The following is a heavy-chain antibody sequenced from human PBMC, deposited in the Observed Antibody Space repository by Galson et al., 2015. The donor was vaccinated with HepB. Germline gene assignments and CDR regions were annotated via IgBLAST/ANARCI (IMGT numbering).Heavy chain of an antibody. Sequence: SLRLSCAASGFIFSDFNVHWVRQASGKGPEWVGRIRSKTNTYATAYAASVKGRFTISRDDSKNTAFLQLNSLKTEDTAIYYCSRQLIGTGTTDSWGQGTLVTVSS. CDR3: SRQLIGTGTTDS. V-gene: IGHV3-73*01. CDR1: GFIFSDFN. CDR2: IRSKTNTYAT. D-gene: IGHD1-7*01. J-gene: IGHJ5*01.